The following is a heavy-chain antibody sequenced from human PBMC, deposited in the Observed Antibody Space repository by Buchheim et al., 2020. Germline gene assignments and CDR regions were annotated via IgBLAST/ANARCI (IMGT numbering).Heavy chain of an antibody. CDR2: IKQDGSEK. Sequence: EVQLVESGGGLVQPGGSLRLSCAASGFTFSSYWMSWVRQAPGKGLEWVANIKQDGSEKYYADSVKGRFTISRDNAKNSLYLKMNSLRAEDTAVYYCARELSGKYYDFWSGYYSYYYYGMDVWGQGTT. V-gene: IGHV3-7*01. CDR3: ARELSGKYYDFWSGYYSYYYYGMDV. J-gene: IGHJ6*02. D-gene: IGHD3-3*01. CDR1: GFTFSSYW.